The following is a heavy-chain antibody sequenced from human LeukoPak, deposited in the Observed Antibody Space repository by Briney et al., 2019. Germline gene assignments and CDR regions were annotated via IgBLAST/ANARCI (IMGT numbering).Heavy chain of an antibody. D-gene: IGHD2-2*01. CDR3: ARGHCSSTSCYGWFAP. CDR2: ISSSSSYI. V-gene: IGHV3-21*01. J-gene: IGHJ5*02. Sequence: GGSLRLSCAASGFTFSSYSMNWVRQAPGKGLEWVSSISSSSSYIYYAASVKGRFTISRANAKNSLYLQMNSLRGEDTAVYYCARGHCSSTSCYGWFAPWGQGTLVTVSS. CDR1: GFTFSSYS.